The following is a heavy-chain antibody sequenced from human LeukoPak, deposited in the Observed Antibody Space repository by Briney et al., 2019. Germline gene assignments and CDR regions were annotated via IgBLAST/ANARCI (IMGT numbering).Heavy chain of an antibody. Sequence: GGSLRLSCAASGFTFRSYGMHWVRQAPGEGLEWVAVIWYDGSNKNYADSVKGRFTISRDNAKDLLYLQMNSLRVEDTAMYYCAWYSRSSEAYWGQGTLVTVSS. CDR1: GFTFRSYG. CDR3: AWYSRSSEAY. V-gene: IGHV3-33*03. D-gene: IGHD6-6*01. J-gene: IGHJ4*02. CDR2: IWYDGSNK.